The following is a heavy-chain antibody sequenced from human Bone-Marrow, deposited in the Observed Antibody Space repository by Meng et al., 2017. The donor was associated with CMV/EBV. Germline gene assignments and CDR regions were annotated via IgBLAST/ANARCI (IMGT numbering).Heavy chain of an antibody. V-gene: IGHV3-7*01. CDR2: IKHDGSEE. CDR3: ARLRDWGFFDY. Sequence: LSLTCAASGFSFSDYWMTWVRQAPGKGLEWVARIKHDGSEEESVDSVKGRFTISRNNAKNSLYRQMNSLRAEDTSVYYCARLRDWGFFDYWGQGARVTGSS. CDR1: GFSFSDYW. D-gene: IGHD3-16*01. J-gene: IGHJ4*02.